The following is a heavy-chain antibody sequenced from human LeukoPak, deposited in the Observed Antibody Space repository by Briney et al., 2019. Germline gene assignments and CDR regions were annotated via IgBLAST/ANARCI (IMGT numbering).Heavy chain of an antibody. CDR2: INHSGST. Sequence: SETLSLTCAVYGGSFSGCYWSWIRQPPGKGLEWIGEINHSGSTNYNPSLKSRVTISVDTSKNQFSLKLSSVTAADTAVYYCARGGGITIFGVTMSNWFDPWGQGTLVTVSS. CDR3: ARGGGITIFGVTMSNWFDP. V-gene: IGHV4-34*01. CDR1: GGSFSGCY. D-gene: IGHD3-3*01. J-gene: IGHJ5*02.